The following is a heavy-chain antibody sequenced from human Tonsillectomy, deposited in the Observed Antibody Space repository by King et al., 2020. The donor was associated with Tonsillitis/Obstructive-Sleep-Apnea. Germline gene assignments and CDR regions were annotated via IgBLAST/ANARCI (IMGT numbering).Heavy chain of an antibody. CDR1: GGSFSGYY. CDR2: INHRGST. V-gene: IGHV4-34*01. Sequence: VQLQQWGAGLLKPSETLSLTCAVYGGSFSGYYWSWIRQPPGKGLEWIGEINHRGSTNYKPSLKSRVTVSVDTSKNQFSLKMTSVTAADTAVYYCASRAVNWFDPWGQGTLVTVSS. CDR3: ASRAVNWFDP. J-gene: IGHJ5*02. D-gene: IGHD6-19*01.